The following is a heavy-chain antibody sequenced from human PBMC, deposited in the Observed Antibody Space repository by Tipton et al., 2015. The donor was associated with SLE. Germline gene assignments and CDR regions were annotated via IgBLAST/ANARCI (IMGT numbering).Heavy chain of an antibody. CDR3: ARSPVYCGGDCYDNWFDP. J-gene: IGHJ5*02. CDR1: GGSISSGSYY. V-gene: IGHV4-61*09. D-gene: IGHD2-21*01. Sequence: TLSLTCNVSGGSISSGSYYWSWIRQPAGKGLEWIGHVYTSGITNFNPSLKSRVTISLDTSNNQFSLNLIPVTAADTAVYFCARSPVYCGGDCYDNWFDPWGQGSLVNVSP. CDR2: VYTSGIT.